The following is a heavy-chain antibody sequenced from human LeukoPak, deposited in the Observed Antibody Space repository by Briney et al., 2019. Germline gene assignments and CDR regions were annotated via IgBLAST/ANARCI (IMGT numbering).Heavy chain of an antibody. CDR3: AKSFLEQQLSPDAFDI. D-gene: IGHD6-13*01. Sequence: GGSLRLSCAASGFTFSSYAMSWVRQAPGKGLEWVSAISGSGGSTYYADSVKGRFTISRDNSKNTLYLQMNSLRAEDTAVYYCAKSFLEQQLSPDAFDIWGQGTMVTVSS. V-gene: IGHV3-23*01. CDR2: ISGSGGST. J-gene: IGHJ3*02. CDR1: GFTFSSYA.